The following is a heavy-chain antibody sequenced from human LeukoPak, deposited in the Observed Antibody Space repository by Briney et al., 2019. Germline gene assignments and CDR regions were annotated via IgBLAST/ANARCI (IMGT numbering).Heavy chain of an antibody. CDR1: GFTFSNFA. V-gene: IGHV3-48*03. Sequence: PGGSLRLSCEASGFTFSNFAMNWVRQAPWKGLEWISFISSGGTTISYAESVRGRFTISRDNARNSLFLQMNSLRVEDTAVYYCARDLTPYVDPEYFDHWGQGTLVTVSS. CDR2: ISSGGTTI. D-gene: IGHD3-9*01. J-gene: IGHJ4*02. CDR3: ARDLTPYVDPEYFDH.